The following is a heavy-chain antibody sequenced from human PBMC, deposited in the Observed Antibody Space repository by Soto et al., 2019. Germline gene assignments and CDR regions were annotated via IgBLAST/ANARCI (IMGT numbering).Heavy chain of an antibody. J-gene: IGHJ6*02. Sequence: ASVKVSCKASGYTFTSYDINWVRQATGQGLEWMGWMNPNSGNTGYAQKFQGRVTMTRNTSISTAYMELSSLRSEDTAVYYRARVKVRGTKYVLDFSGQGSSVTVSS. CDR1: GYTFTSYD. CDR3: ARVKVRGTKYVLDF. CDR2: MNPNSGNT. D-gene: IGHD3-10*01. V-gene: IGHV1-8*01.